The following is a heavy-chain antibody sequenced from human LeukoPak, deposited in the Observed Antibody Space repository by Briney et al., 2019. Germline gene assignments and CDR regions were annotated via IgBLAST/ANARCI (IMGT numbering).Heavy chain of an antibody. D-gene: IGHD5-12*01. V-gene: IGHV5-51*01. CDR1: GYTFTSYW. Sequence: GESLKISCKGSGYTFTSYWIGWVRQMPGKGLEWMGIIYAGDSDTTYSPSLQGQVTISADTSISTAYLGWSSLKASDTAMYYCARRYSGSYFDFWGQGTLVTVSS. J-gene: IGHJ4*02. CDR3: ARRYSGSYFDF. CDR2: IYAGDSDT.